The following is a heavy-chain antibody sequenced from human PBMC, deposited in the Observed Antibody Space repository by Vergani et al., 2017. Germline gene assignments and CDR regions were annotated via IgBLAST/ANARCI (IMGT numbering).Heavy chain of an antibody. CDR1: GFTFSSYA. Sequence: EVQLLESGGGLVQPGGSLRLSCAASGFTFSSYAMSWVRQAPGKGLEWVSAISGSGGSTYYADSVKGRFTISRDNSKNTLYLQMNSLRAEDTAVYYCAKMREGYYDSSGXFDYWGQGTLVTVSS. CDR3: AKMREGYYDSSGXFDY. D-gene: IGHD3-22*01. CDR2: ISGSGGST. V-gene: IGHV3-23*01. J-gene: IGHJ4*02.